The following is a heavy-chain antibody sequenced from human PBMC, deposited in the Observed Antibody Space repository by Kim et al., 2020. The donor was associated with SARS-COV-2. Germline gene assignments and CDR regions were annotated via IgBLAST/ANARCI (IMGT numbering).Heavy chain of an antibody. Sequence: SETLSLTCAVFGGSFSDYYWSWIRQAPGKGLEWIGEVNHRGVTNYNPSLASRMTISIATSKIQFSLILTSLTAADPAMYFCARGQLISSSGWFGPWCQG. CDR1: GGSFSDYY. D-gene: IGHD6-6*01. V-gene: IGHV4-34*01. CDR3: ARGQLISSSGWFGP. CDR2: VNHRGVT. J-gene: IGHJ5*02.